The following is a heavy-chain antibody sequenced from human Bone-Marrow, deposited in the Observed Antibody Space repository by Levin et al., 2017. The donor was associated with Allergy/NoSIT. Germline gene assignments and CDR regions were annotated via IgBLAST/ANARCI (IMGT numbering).Heavy chain of an antibody. Sequence: KISCKASGGTFSSYTISWVRQAPGQGLEWMGRIIPILGIANYAQKFQGRVTITADKSTSTAYMELSSLRSEDTAVYYCAREGWDYGDYMGLFDYWGQGTLVTVSS. J-gene: IGHJ4*02. CDR3: AREGWDYGDYMGLFDY. D-gene: IGHD4-17*01. CDR1: GGTFSSYT. CDR2: IIPILGIA. V-gene: IGHV1-69*04.